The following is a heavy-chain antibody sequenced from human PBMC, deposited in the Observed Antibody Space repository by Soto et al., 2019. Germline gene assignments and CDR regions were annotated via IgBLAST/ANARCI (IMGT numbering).Heavy chain of an antibody. CDR1: GHTFTSYA. J-gene: IGHJ6*02. V-gene: IGHV1-3*04. D-gene: IGHD6-13*01. CDR3: ARSIAKRHYYYGMDV. CDR2: INTGNGNT. Sequence: GASVKVSCKASGHTFTSYAMHWVRQAPGQRLEWMGWINTGNGNTKYSQKFQGRVTITRDTSASTSYMQLSSLRSEDTAVYYCARSIAKRHYYYGMDVWGQGTTVTVSS.